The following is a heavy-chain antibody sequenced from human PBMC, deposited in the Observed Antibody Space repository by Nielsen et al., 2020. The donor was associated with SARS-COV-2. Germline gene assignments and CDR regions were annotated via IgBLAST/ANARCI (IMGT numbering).Heavy chain of an antibody. J-gene: IGHJ6*03. V-gene: IGHV4-4*01. CDR3: ARGDLVVVPSPILGLGPFFYYFYLDV. CDR1: GGSVSSNDW. D-gene: IGHD2-2*01. CDR2: VSHSGST. Sequence: GSLRLSCAVSGGSVSSNDWWTWVRQSPGKGLEWIGEVSHSGSTNYNPSLKSRVTLSMDKSKRQFSLRLTSVSAADTAVYFCARGDLVVVPSPILGLGPFFYYFYLDVWGKGTTVTVSS.